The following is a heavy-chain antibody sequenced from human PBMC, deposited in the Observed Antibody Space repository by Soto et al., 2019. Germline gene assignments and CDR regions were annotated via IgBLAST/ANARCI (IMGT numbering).Heavy chain of an antibody. CDR3: AKEHTTSDGSGYYPDY. CDR2: ISYDGSSK. Sequence: RIRRLSCAVSGLSLSGYGIHRVRQVPGPGLEGVAIISYDGSSKYFADSVKGRFTISRDNSKNTLSLQMTSMRAEDTAVYYCAKEHTTSDGSGYYPDYWGHGTLVTASS. J-gene: IGHJ4*01. CDR1: GLSLSGYG. V-gene: IGHV3-30*18. D-gene: IGHD3-22*01.